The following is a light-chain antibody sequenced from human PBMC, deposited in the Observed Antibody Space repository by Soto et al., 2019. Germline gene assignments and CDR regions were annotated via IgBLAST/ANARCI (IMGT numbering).Light chain of an antibody. V-gene: IGKV1-33*01. CDR1: QDISNY. CDR3: QQYGNPPLT. Sequence: DIPMTQSPSSLSASVGDRVNITCQASQDISNYLHWYQQKPGKAPKLLIYDASNWETGVPARFSGSGSGTDFTLTISSLQPEDIATYYCQQYGNPPLTFGPGTKVDIK. J-gene: IGKJ3*01. CDR2: DAS.